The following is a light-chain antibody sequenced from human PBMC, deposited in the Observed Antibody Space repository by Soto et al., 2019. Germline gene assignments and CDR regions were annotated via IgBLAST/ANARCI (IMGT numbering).Light chain of an antibody. CDR1: QSVSSN. V-gene: IGKV3D-15*01. Sequence: IVMKQSPATLSVPPGERATLSCRASQSVSSNLAWYHQKPGQAPRLLIYGASTRATGIPARFSGSGSGTEFTLTVSSLQSEVFAVDYCQQYHSWVTFGGGTKVEIQ. CDR2: GAS. CDR3: QQYHSWVT. J-gene: IGKJ4*01.